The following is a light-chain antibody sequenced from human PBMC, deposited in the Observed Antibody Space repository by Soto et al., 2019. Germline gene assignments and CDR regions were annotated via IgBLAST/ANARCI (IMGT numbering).Light chain of an antibody. CDR2: GNN. V-gene: IGLV1-40*01. CDR1: SSNIGARYD. J-gene: IGLJ3*02. Sequence: QSVLTQPPSVSGAPGQRVTISCTGSSSNIGARYDVHWYQQLPGTAPKLLIYGNNNRPSGVPDRFSGSKSGTSASLAITGLQAEDEADYYYQSYDNSLSGFWVFGGGTKLTVL. CDR3: QSYDNSLSGFWV.